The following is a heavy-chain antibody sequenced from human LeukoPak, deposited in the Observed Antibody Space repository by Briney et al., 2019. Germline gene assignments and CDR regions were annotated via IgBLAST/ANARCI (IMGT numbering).Heavy chain of an antibody. CDR2: IIPIFGTA. J-gene: IGHJ4*02. V-gene: IGHV1-69*06. CDR3: AREAGYSYGTFGY. CDR1: GGTFSSYA. D-gene: IGHD5-18*01. Sequence: SVKVSCKASGGTFSSYAISWVRQAPGQGLEWMGGIIPIFGTANYAQKFQGRVTITADKSTSTAYMELSSLRSEDTAVYYCAREAGYSYGTFGYWGQGTLVTVSS.